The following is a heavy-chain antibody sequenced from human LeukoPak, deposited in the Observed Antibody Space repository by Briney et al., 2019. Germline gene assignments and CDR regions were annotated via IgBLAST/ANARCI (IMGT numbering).Heavy chain of an antibody. CDR3: AKDERIQLWLVYYYYMDV. CDR1: GFSFSSYA. Sequence: PGGSLRLSCAVSGFSFSSYAMSWVRQAPGKGLEWVSVIYSGGSTYYADSVKGRFTISRDNSKNTLYLQMNSLRAEDTAVYYCAKDERIQLWLVYYYYMDVWGKGTTVTVSS. CDR2: IYSGGST. J-gene: IGHJ6*03. D-gene: IGHD5-18*01. V-gene: IGHV3-23*03.